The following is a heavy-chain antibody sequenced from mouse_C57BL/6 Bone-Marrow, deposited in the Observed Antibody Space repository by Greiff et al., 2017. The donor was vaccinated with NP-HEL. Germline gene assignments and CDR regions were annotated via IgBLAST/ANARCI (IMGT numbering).Heavy chain of an antibody. CDR1: GYSFTDYN. V-gene: IGHV1-39*01. J-gene: IGHJ4*01. Sequence: EVKLLESGPELVKPGASVKISCKASGYSFTDYNMNWVKQSNGKSLEWIGVINPNYGTTSYNQKFKGKATLTVDQSSSTAYMQLNSLTSEDSAVYYCARGPFYGNYGYAMDYWGQGTSVTVSS. D-gene: IGHD2-10*01. CDR3: ARGPFYGNYGYAMDY. CDR2: INPNYGTT.